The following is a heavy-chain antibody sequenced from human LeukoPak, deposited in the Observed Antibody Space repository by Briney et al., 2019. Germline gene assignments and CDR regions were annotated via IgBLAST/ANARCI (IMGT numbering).Heavy chain of an antibody. J-gene: IGHJ4*02. CDR2: IYSGGST. CDR3: ARGNGYCSSTSCYPRPYYFDY. V-gene: IGHV3-66*01. CDR1: GFTVSSNY. D-gene: IGHD2-2*01. Sequence: GGSLRLSCAASGFTVSSNYMSWVRRAPGKGLEWVSVIYSGGSTYYADSVKGRFTISRDNSKNTLYLQMNSLRAEDTAVYYCARGNGYCSSTSCYPRPYYFDYWGQGTLVTVSS.